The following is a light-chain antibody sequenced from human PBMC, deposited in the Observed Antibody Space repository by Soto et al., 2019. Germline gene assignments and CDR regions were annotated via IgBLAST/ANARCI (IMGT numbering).Light chain of an antibody. CDR2: RND. J-gene: IGLJ3*02. CDR3: AAWDDRLSVGL. Sequence: QSVLTQPPSASGTPGQRVSISCSGSSSNIGSNYVYWYKHLPGTAPKLLIYRNDERPSSVPDRFSGSKSGTSASLAISGLRSEDEAEYYCAAWDDRLSVGLFGGGTKLNVL. CDR1: SSNIGSNY. V-gene: IGLV1-47*01.